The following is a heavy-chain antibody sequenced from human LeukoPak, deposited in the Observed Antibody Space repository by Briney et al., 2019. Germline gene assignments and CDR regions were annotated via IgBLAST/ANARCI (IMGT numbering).Heavy chain of an antibody. CDR3: AKDRRHRDGFDF. Sequence: PSETLSLTCTVSGGPISHHYWRWIRQPPGKGLGWIGYIYHTGSTNYNPSLKSRVTMSLDTSKNQFSLKLSSVTAADTAIYYCAKDRRHRDGFDFWGQGTMVTVSS. V-gene: IGHV4-59*11. CDR2: IYHTGST. D-gene: IGHD6-25*01. CDR1: GGPISHHY. J-gene: IGHJ3*01.